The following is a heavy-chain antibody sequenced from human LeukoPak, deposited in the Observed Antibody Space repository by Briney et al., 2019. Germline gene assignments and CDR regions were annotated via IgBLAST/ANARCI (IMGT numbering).Heavy chain of an antibody. CDR2: IDFDGSHE. Sequence: PGGSLRLSCAASRFTFSNYGMHWVRQAPGRGLEWVAFIDFDGSHESYADSVKGRFTISRDNSKNTLNLQMNSLRAEDTAVYYCANSRRSGYWYFDLWGRGTLVTVSS. D-gene: IGHD3-22*01. J-gene: IGHJ2*01. CDR1: RFTFSNYG. V-gene: IGHV3-30*02. CDR3: ANSRRSGYWYFDL.